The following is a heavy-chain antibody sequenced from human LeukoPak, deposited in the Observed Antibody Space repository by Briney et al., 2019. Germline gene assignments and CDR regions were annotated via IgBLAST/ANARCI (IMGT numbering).Heavy chain of an antibody. J-gene: IGHJ6*03. V-gene: IGHV4-34*01. CDR3: ARASYYYDSSGYYFTKYYYYMDV. CDR1: GGSFSGYY. D-gene: IGHD3-22*01. CDR2: INHSGST. Sequence: SETLSLTCAVYGGSFSGYYWSWIRQPPGKGLEWIGEINHSGSTNYNPSLKSRVTISVDTSKNQFSLKLSSVTAADTAVYYCARASYYYDSSGYYFTKYYYYMDVWGKGTTVTVSS.